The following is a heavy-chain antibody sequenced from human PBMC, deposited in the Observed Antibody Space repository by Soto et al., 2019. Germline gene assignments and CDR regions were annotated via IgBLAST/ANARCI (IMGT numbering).Heavy chain of an antibody. Sequence: QVQLQQWGAGLLKPSETLSLTCAVYGGSSSGYYWSWIRQPPGKGLEWIGEINHSGSTNYNPSLKSRVTISVDTSKNQFSLKLSSVTAADTAVYYCARVGQQLIGYDYWGQGTLVTVSS. J-gene: IGHJ4*02. V-gene: IGHV4-34*01. CDR1: GGSSSGYY. CDR3: ARVGQQLIGYDY. D-gene: IGHD6-13*01. CDR2: INHSGST.